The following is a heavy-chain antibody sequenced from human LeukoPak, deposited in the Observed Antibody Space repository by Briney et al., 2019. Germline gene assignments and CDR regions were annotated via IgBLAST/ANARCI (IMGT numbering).Heavy chain of an antibody. D-gene: IGHD3-22*01. CDR1: HGSISSSTYY. J-gene: IGHJ3*02. CDR2: MYYSGST. CDR3: ARDRPPYYYNSSGYPVNDAFDI. V-gene: IGHV4-39*07. Sequence: SETLSLTCTVSHGSISSSTYYCGWIRQPPGKGLEWIGTMYYSGSTYYHPSLRSRVPLSVDTSRNQFFLKLRSLTAADTAVYYCARDRPPYYYNSSGYPVNDAFDIWGQGTMVTVSS.